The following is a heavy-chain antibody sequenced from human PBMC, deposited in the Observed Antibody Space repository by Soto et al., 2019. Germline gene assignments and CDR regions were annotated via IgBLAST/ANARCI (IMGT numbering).Heavy chain of an antibody. D-gene: IGHD2-15*01. CDR1: GGSISSSSYY. J-gene: IGHJ3*02. Sequence: SETLSLTCTVSGGSISSSSYYWGWIRQPPGKGLEWIGSIYYSGSTYYNPSLKSRVTISVDTSKNQFSLKLSSVTAADTAVYYCERQGGRGIVVVVAARKAFNILGQWTMLTVSS. CDR2: IYYSGST. V-gene: IGHV4-39*01. CDR3: ERQGGRGIVVVVAARKAFNI.